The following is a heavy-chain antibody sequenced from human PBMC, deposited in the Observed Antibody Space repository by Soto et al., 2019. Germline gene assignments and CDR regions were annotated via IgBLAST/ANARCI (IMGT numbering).Heavy chain of an antibody. CDR1: GGTFSSYA. CDR2: IIPILGTA. J-gene: IGHJ6*02. D-gene: IGHD2-15*01. V-gene: IGHV1-69*12. Sequence: QVQLVQSGAEVKKPGSSVKVSCKASGGTFSSYAISWVRQAPGQGLEWMGGIIPILGTANYAQKFQGRVTITADESTSTAYMELSSLRSEDTAVYYCASQYCSGGSCYYYYYGMDVWGQGTTVTVSS. CDR3: ASQYCSGGSCYYYYYGMDV.